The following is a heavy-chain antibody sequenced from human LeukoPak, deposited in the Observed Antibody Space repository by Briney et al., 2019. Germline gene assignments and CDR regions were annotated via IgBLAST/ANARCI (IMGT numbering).Heavy chain of an antibody. J-gene: IGHJ6*03. Sequence: GGSLRLSCAASGFTFSSYSMNWVRQAPGKGLEWVSYISSSSGTIYYVDSVKGRFTISRDNAKNSLYLQMNSLRAEDTAIYYCAKNGDRGAYCSGGSCYPYYYYNMDVWGKGTTVTISS. CDR3: AKNGDRGAYCSGGSCYPYYYYNMDV. CDR1: GFTFSSYS. V-gene: IGHV3-48*01. D-gene: IGHD2-15*01. CDR2: ISSSSGTI.